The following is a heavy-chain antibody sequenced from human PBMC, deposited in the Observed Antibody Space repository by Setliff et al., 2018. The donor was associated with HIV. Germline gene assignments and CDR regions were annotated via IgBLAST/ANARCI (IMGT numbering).Heavy chain of an antibody. J-gene: IGHJ5*02. CDR1: GGSFSGFS. D-gene: IGHD6-13*01. V-gene: IGHV4-59*04. Sequence: SETLSLTCAVYGGSFSGFSWNWIRQPPGKGLEWLGNIGNIYYGGTTYYNPSLKGRITISVFTSSQQLSLTLTSVTPADTAVYYCARLRAAGTVHYFDPWGQGTQVTVSS. CDR3: ARLRAAGTVHYFDP. CDR2: IYYGGTT.